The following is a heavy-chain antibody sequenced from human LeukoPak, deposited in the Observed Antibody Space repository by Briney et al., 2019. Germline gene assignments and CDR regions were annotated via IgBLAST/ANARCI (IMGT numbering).Heavy chain of an antibody. Sequence: ASVKVSCKASGYTFTSYGISWVRQAPGQGLEWMGWISAYNGNTNYAQKLQGRVTMTTDTSTSTAYMELRSLRSDDTAVYYCASTYCSSTSCYYFDYWAREPWSPSPQ. D-gene: IGHD2-2*01. J-gene: IGHJ4*02. CDR1: GYTFTSYG. CDR2: ISAYNGNT. CDR3: ASTYCSSTSCYYFDY. V-gene: IGHV1-18*01.